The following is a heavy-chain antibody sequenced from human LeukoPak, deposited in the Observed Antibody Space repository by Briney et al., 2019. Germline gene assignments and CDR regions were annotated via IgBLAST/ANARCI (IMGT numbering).Heavy chain of an antibody. CDR2: IYSGGST. Sequence: GGSLRLSCAASGFAVSSNYMSWVRQAPGKGLEWVSVIYSGGSTYYADSVKGRFTISRDNAQNSMYLQMNSLRVEDTAVYYCTSWGDTTAEHFQRWGQGTLVTVSS. CDR3: TSWGDTTAEHFQR. CDR1: GFAVSSNY. J-gene: IGHJ1*01. V-gene: IGHV3-53*01. D-gene: IGHD2-21*02.